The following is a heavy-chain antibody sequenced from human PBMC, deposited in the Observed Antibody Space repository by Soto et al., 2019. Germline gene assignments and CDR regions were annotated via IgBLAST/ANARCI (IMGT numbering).Heavy chain of an antibody. CDR2: ISWDGGST. Sequence: GGSLRLSCAASGFTFDDYTMHWVRQAPGKGLEWVSLISWDGGSTYYADSVKGRFTISRDNSKNSLYLQMNSLRTEDTALYYCAKDPPRTTLLHYYGMDVWGQGTTVTVSS. CDR1: GFTFDDYT. V-gene: IGHV3-43*01. CDR3: AKDPPRTTLLHYYGMDV. J-gene: IGHJ6*02.